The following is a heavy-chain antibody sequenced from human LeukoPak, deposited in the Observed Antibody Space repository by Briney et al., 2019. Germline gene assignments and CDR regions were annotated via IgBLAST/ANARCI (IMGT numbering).Heavy chain of an antibody. CDR2: ISGSGGRR. CDR3: AKDGGSITMIGGDFDY. CDR1: GFTFSSYA. Sequence: GGSLRLSCAASGFTFSSYAMSWVRQTPGKGLEWVSAISGSGGRRYYADSVKGLFTISRDNSKNTLYLQMNSLRAENTAVYYCAKDGGSITMIGGDFDYWGQGTLVTVSS. V-gene: IGHV3-23*01. D-gene: IGHD3-22*01. J-gene: IGHJ4*02.